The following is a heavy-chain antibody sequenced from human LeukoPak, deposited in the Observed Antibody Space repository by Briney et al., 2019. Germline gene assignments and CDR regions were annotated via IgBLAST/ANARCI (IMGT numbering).Heavy chain of an antibody. V-gene: IGHV4-59*08. CDR2: IYYNGDT. CDR3: ARTVTTEDLFYFDY. D-gene: IGHD4-17*01. J-gene: IGHJ4*02. CDR1: GGSISRYY. Sequence: PSETLSLTCTVSGGSISRYYWTWIRQPPGKGLEWLGYIYYNGDTKYNPSLRSRVTLSLDTSKNQFSLRLSSVTAADTAVYYCARTVTTEDLFYFDYWGQGTLVTVSS.